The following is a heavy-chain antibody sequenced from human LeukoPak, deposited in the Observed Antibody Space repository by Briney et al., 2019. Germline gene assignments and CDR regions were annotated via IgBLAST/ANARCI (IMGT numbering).Heavy chain of an antibody. V-gene: IGHV1-69*04. CDR2: IIPILGIA. J-gene: IGHJ4*02. CDR1: GYTFTSYG. CDR3: ARDGDFWSGYAAAY. D-gene: IGHD3-3*01. Sequence: SVKVSCKASGYTFTSYGISWVRQAPGQGLEWMGRIIPILGIANYAQKFQGRVTITADKSTSTAYMELSSLRSEDTAVYYCARDGDFWSGYAAAYWGQGTLVTVSS.